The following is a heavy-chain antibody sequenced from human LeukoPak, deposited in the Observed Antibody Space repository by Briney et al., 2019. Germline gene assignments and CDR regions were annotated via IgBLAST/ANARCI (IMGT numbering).Heavy chain of an antibody. CDR3: ARLTWKAAGIRTLQR. CDR1: DYSFTRDT. CDR2: ISVYNSNA. V-gene: IGHV1-18*01. J-gene: IGHJ4*02. D-gene: IGHD6-13*01. Sequence: ASVKVSCMASDYSFTRDTITWVRQTPGQGLERMGWISVYNSNANYAQKIQDRVTMTTDTSTNTAYMELRSLRSDDTAVYYCARLTWKAAGIRTLQRGGQGTLVTVSS.